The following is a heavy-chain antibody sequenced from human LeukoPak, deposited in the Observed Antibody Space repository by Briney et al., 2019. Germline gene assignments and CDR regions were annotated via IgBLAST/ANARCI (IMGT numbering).Heavy chain of an antibody. CDR2: IYYSGST. V-gene: IGHV4-39*07. J-gene: IGHJ4*02. D-gene: IGHD3-10*01. Sequence: SETLSLTCTVSGGSISSSSYYWGWIRQPPGKGLEWIGSIYYSGSTYYNPSLKSRVTISVDTSKNQFSLKLSSVTAADTAVNYCAYQRITMVRGVIPFAYWGQGTLVTVSS. CDR3: AYQRITMVRGVIPFAY. CDR1: GGSISSSSYY.